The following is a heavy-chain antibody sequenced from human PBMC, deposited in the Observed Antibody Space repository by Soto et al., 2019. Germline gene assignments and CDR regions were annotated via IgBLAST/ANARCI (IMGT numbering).Heavy chain of an antibody. CDR3: AKNSKYCGGDCYWPNWYFDL. Sequence: XESLGLSFAASGFTFSSQSMSWVRQAPGKGLEWVSAISGSGGSTYYADSVKGRFTISRDNSKNTLYLQMNSLRAEDTAVYYCAKNSKYCGGDCYWPNWYFDLWGRGTLVTVSS. CDR1: GFTFSSQS. CDR2: ISGSGGST. J-gene: IGHJ2*01. V-gene: IGHV3-23*01. D-gene: IGHD2-21*02.